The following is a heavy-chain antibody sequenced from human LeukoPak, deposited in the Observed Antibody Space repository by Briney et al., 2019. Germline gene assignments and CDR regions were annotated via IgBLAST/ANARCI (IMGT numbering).Heavy chain of an antibody. Sequence: PSGTLSLTCVVSGGPITNDNWWNWVRQPPGKGLEWIGEIHHTGRTSYNPSLKSRVTISVDKSKDEFSLKVTSVTAADTAVYYCARSPYYDSSGLDYWGQGTLVTVSS. CDR3: ARSPYYDSSGLDY. CDR1: GGPITNDNW. V-gene: IGHV4-4*02. CDR2: IHHTGRT. J-gene: IGHJ4*02. D-gene: IGHD3-22*01.